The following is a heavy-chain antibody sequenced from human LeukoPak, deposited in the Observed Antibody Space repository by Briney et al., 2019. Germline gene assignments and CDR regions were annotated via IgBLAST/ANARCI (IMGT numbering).Heavy chain of an antibody. CDR2: INHSGST. CDR1: GVSFSGYY. CDR3: ARGYSSSWYTGAFDI. Sequence: SETLSLTCVVYGVSFSGYYWSWIRQPPGKGLEWIGEINHSGSTNYNPSLKSRVTISVDTSKNQFSLKLSSVTAADTAVYYCARGYSSSWYTGAFDIWGQGTMVTVSS. V-gene: IGHV4-34*01. D-gene: IGHD6-13*01. J-gene: IGHJ3*02.